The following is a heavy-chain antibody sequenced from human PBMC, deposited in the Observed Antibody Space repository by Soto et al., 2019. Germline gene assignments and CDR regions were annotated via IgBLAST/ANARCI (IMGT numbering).Heavy chain of an antibody. CDR1: GFTFSSYA. J-gene: IGHJ6*02. CDR2: ISGSGGST. Sequence: GGSLRLSCAASGFTFSSYAMSWVRQAPGKGLEWVSAISGSGGSTYYADSVKGRFTISRDNSKNTLYLQMNSLGAEETAVYYCAKWMFGELLSPQTDRDPTYYYYYYGMDVWGQGTTVTVSS. V-gene: IGHV3-23*01. CDR3: AKWMFGELLSPQTDRDPTYYYYYYGMDV. D-gene: IGHD3-10*02.